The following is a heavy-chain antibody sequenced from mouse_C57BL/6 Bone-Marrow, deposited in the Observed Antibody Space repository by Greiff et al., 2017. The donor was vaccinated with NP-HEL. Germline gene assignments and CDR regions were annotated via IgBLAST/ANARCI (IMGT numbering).Heavy chain of an antibody. D-gene: IGHD4-1*02. CDR1: GFTFSSYT. V-gene: IGHV5-9*01. CDR3: ARRQLLYYFDY. Sequence: EVQLVESGGGLVKPGGSLKLSCAASGFTFSSYTMSWVRQTPEKRLEWVATISGGGGNTYYPDSVKGRFTISRDNAKNTLYLQMSSLRSEDTALYYCARRQLLYYFDYWGQGTTLTVSS. J-gene: IGHJ2*01. CDR2: ISGGGGNT.